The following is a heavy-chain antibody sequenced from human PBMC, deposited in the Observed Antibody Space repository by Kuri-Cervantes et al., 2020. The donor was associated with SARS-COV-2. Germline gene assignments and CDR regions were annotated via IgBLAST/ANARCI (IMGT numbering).Heavy chain of an antibody. J-gene: IGHJ4*02. CDR2: IYYSGST. V-gene: IGHV4-59*01. CDR1: GGSISSYY. D-gene: IGHD4-11*01. Sequence: SETLSLTCTVSGGSISSYYWSWIRQPPGKGLEWIGYIYYSGSTNYSPSLKSRVTISVDTSKNQFSLKLSSVTAADTAVYYCARGGGYSNLGYYFDYWGQGTLVTVSS. CDR3: ARGGGYSNLGYYFDY.